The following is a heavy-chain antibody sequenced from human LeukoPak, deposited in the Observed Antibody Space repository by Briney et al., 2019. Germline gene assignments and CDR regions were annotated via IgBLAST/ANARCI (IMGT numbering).Heavy chain of an antibody. CDR1: GYTFTGYY. V-gene: IGHV1-2*02. J-gene: IGHJ4*02. D-gene: IGHD3-16*02. CDR3: ARDDYVWGSYRFDY. Sequence: ASVKVSCKASGYTFTGYYMHWVRQAPGQGLEWMGWISPNSGGTNYAQKFQGRVTMTRDTSISTAYMELSRLRSDDTAVYYCARDDYVWGSYRFDYWGQGTLVTVSS. CDR2: ISPNSGGT.